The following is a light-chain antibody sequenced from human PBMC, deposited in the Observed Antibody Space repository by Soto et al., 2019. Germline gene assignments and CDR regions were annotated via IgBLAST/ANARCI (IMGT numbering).Light chain of an antibody. Sequence: QSVVTQPPSVSAAPGQKVTISCSGSSSSSHIGHHSVSWYQHLPGTAPKLLIYDNDQRPSGIPARFSGSKSATSATLDITVLQTGDEADYYCGTWDTGLRAYVLGTGTKLTVL. CDR2: DND. CDR3: GTWDTGLRAYV. CDR1: SSSSHIGHHS. J-gene: IGLJ1*01. V-gene: IGLV1-51*01.